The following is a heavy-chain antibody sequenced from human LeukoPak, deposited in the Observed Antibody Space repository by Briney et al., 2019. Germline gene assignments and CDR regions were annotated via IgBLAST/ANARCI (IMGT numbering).Heavy chain of an antibody. CDR1: GFTFSSYG. CDR3: AARDFWSGPASDY. CDR2: IRYDGSEK. J-gene: IGHJ4*02. V-gene: IGHV3-30*02. D-gene: IGHD3-3*01. Sequence: GGSLRLSCAASGFTFSSYGTHWVRQAPGKGLEWVAFIRYDGSEKYYADSVKGRFTISRDNAKNTLYLQMNSLRVEDTAVYYCAARDFWSGPASDYWGQGTLVTVSS.